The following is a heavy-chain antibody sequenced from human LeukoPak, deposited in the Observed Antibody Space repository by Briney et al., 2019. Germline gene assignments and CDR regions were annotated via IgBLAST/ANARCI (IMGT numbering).Heavy chain of an antibody. CDR1: GYTFTGYY. Sequence: ASVKVSCKASGYTFTGYYMHWVRQAPGQGLELRGWINPNSGGTNFAQKFQGRVTMTRDTSISTAYMELSRLRSDDTAVYYCASCASLVYSGYDWLFDYWGQGTLVTVSS. D-gene: IGHD5-12*01. CDR2: INPNSGGT. J-gene: IGHJ4*02. CDR3: ASCASLVYSGYDWLFDY. V-gene: IGHV1-2*02.